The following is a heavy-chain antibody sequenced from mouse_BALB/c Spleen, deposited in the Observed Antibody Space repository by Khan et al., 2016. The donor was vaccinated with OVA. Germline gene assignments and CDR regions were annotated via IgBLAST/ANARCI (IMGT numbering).Heavy chain of an antibody. D-gene: IGHD1-1*01. CDR1: GFTFNTYA. Sequence: EVQLVESGGGLVQPKGSLKLSCAASGFTFNTYAMNWVRQAPGKGLEWVARIRSKSNNYATYYADSVKDRFTISRDDSQSMLYLQMHNLKTEDTAMYYCVRQGYNGSSYAWFAYWGQGTLVTGSA. J-gene: IGHJ3*01. CDR3: VRQGYNGSSYAWFAY. CDR2: IRSKSNNYAT. V-gene: IGHV10-1*02.